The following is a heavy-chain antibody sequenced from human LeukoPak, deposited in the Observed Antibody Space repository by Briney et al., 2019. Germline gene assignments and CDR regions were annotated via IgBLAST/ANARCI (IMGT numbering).Heavy chain of an antibody. D-gene: IGHD3-10*01. J-gene: IGHJ4*02. CDR3: AKDDSIRGVISY. CDR1: GFTFSSSA. CDR2: ISGSGGST. Sequence: GGSLRLSCAASGFTFSSSAMSWVRQAPGKGLEWVSAISGSGGSTYYADSVKGRFTISRDNSKNTLYLQMNSLRAEDTAVYYCAKDDSIRGVISYWGQGTLVTVSS. V-gene: IGHV3-23*01.